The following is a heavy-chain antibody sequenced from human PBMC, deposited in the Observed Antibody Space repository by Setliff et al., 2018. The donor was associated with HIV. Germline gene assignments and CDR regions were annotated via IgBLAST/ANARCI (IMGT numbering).Heavy chain of an antibody. CDR2: IYYSGST. Sequence: SQTLSLTCAVSGYSVSSGYYWGWIRQPPGKGLEWIASIYYSGSTYYAPSLKSRVTISVDTSKNQFSLKLTSVTAADTAVYFRARVVPREVAPGGFDIWGQGTMVTVSS. V-gene: IGHV4-38-2*01. D-gene: IGHD5-12*01. CDR1: GYSVSSGYY. J-gene: IGHJ3*02. CDR3: ARVVPREVAPGGFDI.